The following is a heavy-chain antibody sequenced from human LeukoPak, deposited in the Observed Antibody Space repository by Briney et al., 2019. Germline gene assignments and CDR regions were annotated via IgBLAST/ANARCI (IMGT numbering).Heavy chain of an antibody. J-gene: IGHJ5*02. CDR1: GGSIDRSSYY. V-gene: IGHV4-39*01. Sequence: SETLSLTCIVSGGSIDRSSYYWGWIRQPPGKGLEWIGSIYYSGTIYYNSSLKSRIAISVDTTKNLLALNLSSVTAADTAVYYCARVRGPDGWFAPWGQGTLVTVSS. CDR2: IYYSGTI. CDR3: ARVRGPDGWFAP.